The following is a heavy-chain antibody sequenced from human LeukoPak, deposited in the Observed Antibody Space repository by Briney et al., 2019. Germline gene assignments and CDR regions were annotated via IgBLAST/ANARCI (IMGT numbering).Heavy chain of an antibody. CDR2: ISWNSGSI. Sequence: GRSLRLSCAASGFTFDDYAMHWVRHAPGKGLKWVSGISWNSGSIGYADSVKGRFTISRDNAKNSLYLQMNSLRAEDTALYYCAKDRQWELLNGMDVWGQGTTVTVPS. J-gene: IGHJ6*02. CDR1: GFTFDDYA. V-gene: IGHV3-9*01. D-gene: IGHD1-26*01. CDR3: AKDRQWELLNGMDV.